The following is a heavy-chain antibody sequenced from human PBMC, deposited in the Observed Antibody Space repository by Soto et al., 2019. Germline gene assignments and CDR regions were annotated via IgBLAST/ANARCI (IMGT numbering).Heavy chain of an antibody. J-gene: IGHJ6*02. CDR1: GFTFSSYS. D-gene: IGHD6-13*01. CDR2: ISSSSSYI. Sequence: GGSLRLSCAASGFTFSSYSMNWVRPAPGKGLEWVSSISSSSSYIYYADSVKGRFTISRDNAKNSLYLQMNSLRAEDTAVYYCARHIAAAELDVWGQGTTVTVSS. V-gene: IGHV3-21*01. CDR3: ARHIAAAELDV.